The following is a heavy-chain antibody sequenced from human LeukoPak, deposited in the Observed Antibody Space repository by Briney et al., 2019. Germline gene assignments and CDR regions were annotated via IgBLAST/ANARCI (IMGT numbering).Heavy chain of an antibody. CDR1: GGSISSSSYY. D-gene: IGHD5-24*01. CDR3: ARHIGGEMATIWLDWFDP. J-gene: IGHJ5*02. CDR2: IYYSGST. Sequence: SETLSLTCNVSGGSISSSSYYWGWIRQPPGKGLEWIGSIYYSGSTYYNPSLKSRVTISVDTSKNQFSLKLSSVTAADTAVYYCARHIGGEMATIWLDWFDPWGQGTLVTVSS. V-gene: IGHV4-39*01.